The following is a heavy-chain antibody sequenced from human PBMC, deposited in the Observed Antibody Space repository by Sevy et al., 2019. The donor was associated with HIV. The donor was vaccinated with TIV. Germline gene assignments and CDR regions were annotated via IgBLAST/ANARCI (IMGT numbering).Heavy chain of an antibody. CDR1: GFTFSTST. Sequence: GGSLRLSCAASGFTFSTSTMNRVRQAPCKGLEWVSLITGSCNYILYADSVKGRFTISRDNAKNSLFLQMNSLRAEDTAVYYCVRDGWNYWGQGTLVTVSS. CDR3: VRDGWNY. CDR2: ITGSCNYI. V-gene: IGHV3-21*01. D-gene: IGHD2-15*01. J-gene: IGHJ4*02.